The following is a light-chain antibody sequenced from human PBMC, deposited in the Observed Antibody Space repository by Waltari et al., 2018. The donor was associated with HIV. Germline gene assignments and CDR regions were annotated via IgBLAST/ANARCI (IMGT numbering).Light chain of an antibody. V-gene: IGLV2-23*02. CDR2: EVS. J-gene: IGLJ3*02. CDR1: RRAVGSYNI. Sequence: QSALTQPAPVSGSPGQSITISCTGTRRAVGSYNIVYWYQHHPGKAPKLIISEVSKRPSGVSNRFSGSKSGTTASLTISGLQAEDEADYHCCSYAHNDPWVFGGGTRLTVL. CDR3: CSYAHNDPWV.